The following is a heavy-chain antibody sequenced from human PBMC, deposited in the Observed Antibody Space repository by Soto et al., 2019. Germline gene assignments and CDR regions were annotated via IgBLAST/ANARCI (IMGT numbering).Heavy chain of an antibody. CDR1: GFTFSDYC. CDR3: ARDGGRDRITGTTRHYYYNGIDV. CDR2: ISSSSRTI. D-gene: IGHD1-7*01. V-gene: IGHV3-11*01. J-gene: IGHJ6*02. Sequence: PGGSLRLSCAASGFTFSDYCMSWIRQAPGKGLEWISYISSSSRTIYYSDSVKGRFTISRDNTKNLLYLQMNSLRAEDTAIYYCARDGGRDRITGTTRHYYYNGIDVWGQGTTVTVSS.